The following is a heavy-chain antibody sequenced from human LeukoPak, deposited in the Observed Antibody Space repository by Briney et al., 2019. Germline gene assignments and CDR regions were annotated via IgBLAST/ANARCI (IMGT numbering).Heavy chain of an antibody. D-gene: IGHD6-13*01. CDR2: IYYSGAT. V-gene: IGHV4-39*01. CDR1: GFTFSTYSMN. Sequence: TGGSLRLSCAASGFTFSTYSMNWVRQPPGKGLEWIGSIYYSGATYDNPSLKSRVTISVDTSKNQFSLKLRSVTAADTAVYYCARLKDEYSSSWYLVDYWGQGTLVTVSS. J-gene: IGHJ4*02. CDR3: ARLKDEYSSSWYLVDY.